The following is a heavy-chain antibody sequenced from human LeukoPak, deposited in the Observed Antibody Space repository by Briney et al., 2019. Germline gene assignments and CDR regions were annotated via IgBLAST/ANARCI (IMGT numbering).Heavy chain of an antibody. CDR1: GGSISSSSYY. CDR3: ARGFGESEYYYYGMDV. CDR2: NYYAGGT. J-gene: IGHJ6*02. Sequence: SETLSLTCTVSGGSISSSSYYWGWIRQPPGRGLDWIGTNYYAGGTYYNPSLKSRVTISVDTSKNQFSLRLSSVTAADTAVYYCARGFGESEYYYYGMDVWGQGTTVNVSS. D-gene: IGHD3-10*01. V-gene: IGHV4-39*01.